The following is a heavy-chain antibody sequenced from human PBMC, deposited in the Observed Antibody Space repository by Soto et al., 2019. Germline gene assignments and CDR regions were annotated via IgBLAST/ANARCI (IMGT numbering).Heavy chain of an antibody. CDR1: GGSISSGGYY. Sequence: SGTLSLTCTVSGGSISSGGYYWSWIRQHPGKGLEWIGYIYYSGSTYYNPSLKSRVTISVDTSKNQFSLKLSSVTAADTAVYYCARALYYDSSGYSRFWFDPWGQGTLVTVSS. CDR3: ARALYYDSSGYSRFWFDP. CDR2: IYYSGST. J-gene: IGHJ5*02. D-gene: IGHD3-22*01. V-gene: IGHV4-31*03.